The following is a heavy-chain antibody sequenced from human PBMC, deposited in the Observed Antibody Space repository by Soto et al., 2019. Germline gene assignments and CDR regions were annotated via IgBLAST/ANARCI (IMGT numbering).Heavy chain of an antibody. V-gene: IGHV4-34*01. J-gene: IGHJ6*03. CDR2: INHSGST. Sequence: SETLSLTCAVYGGSFSGYYWSWIRQPPGKGLEWIGEINHSGSTNYNPSLKSRVTISVDTSKNQFSLKLSSVAAADTAVYYCARGKYCSGGSCPWYYYYMDVWGKGTTVT. CDR1: GGSFSGYY. CDR3: ARGKYCSGGSCPWYYYYMDV. D-gene: IGHD2-15*01.